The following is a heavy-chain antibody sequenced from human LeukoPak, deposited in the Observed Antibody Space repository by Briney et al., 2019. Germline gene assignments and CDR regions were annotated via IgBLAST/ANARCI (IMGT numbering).Heavy chain of an antibody. CDR1: GFTFDDHA. D-gene: IGHD5-18*01. J-gene: IGHJ4*02. CDR3: AKSPSHGTLDF. CDR2: ISWNSGSI. V-gene: IGHV3-9*01. Sequence: GGSLRLSCAASGFTFDDHAMHWVRQAPGKGLEWVSYISWNSGSITYADSVKGRFTISRDNAKKSLYLQMNSLRTEDTASYYCAKSPSHGTLDFWGQGTLVAVSS.